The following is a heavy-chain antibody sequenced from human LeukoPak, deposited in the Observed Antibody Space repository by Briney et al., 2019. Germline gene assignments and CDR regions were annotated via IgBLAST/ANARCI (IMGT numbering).Heavy chain of an antibody. D-gene: IGHD6-13*01. CDR1: GGSISSSNW. J-gene: IGHJ5*02. CDR2: IYHSGST. Sequence: SETLFLTCAVSGGSISSSNWWSWVRQPPGKGLEWIGEIYHSGSTNYNPSLKSRVTISVDTSKNQFSLKLSSVTAADTAVYYCARQRRGYSSSWYRWFDPWGQGTLVTVSS. CDR3: ARQRRGYSSSWYRWFDP. V-gene: IGHV4-4*02.